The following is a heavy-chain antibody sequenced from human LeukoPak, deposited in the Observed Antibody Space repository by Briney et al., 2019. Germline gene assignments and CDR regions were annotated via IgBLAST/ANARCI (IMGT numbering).Heavy chain of an antibody. CDR3: ARDVRPDY. J-gene: IGHJ4*02. Sequence: QTGGSLRLSCAASGFTFSSYWMSWVRQAPGEGLEWVANIKQDGTEKYYMDSVKGRFSISRDNAKNSPYLQMNALRAEDTAVYYCARDVRPDYWGQGTLVTVST. CDR2: IKQDGTEK. D-gene: IGHD6-6*01. V-gene: IGHV3-7*04. CDR1: GFTFSSYW.